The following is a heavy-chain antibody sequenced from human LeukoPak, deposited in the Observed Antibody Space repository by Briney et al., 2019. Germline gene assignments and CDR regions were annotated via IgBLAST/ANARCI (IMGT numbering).Heavy chain of an antibody. CDR2: INPNSGGT. CDR3: ARDIRTRYDSSGYSFYY. D-gene: IGHD3-22*01. Sequence: ASEKVSCKASGYTFTGYYMHWVRQAPGQGFEWMGGINPNSGGTNYAQKFQGRVTMTRDTSISTAYMELSRLRSDDTAVYYCARDIRTRYDSSGYSFYYWGQGTLVTVSS. J-gene: IGHJ4*02. CDR1: GYTFTGYY. V-gene: IGHV1-2*02.